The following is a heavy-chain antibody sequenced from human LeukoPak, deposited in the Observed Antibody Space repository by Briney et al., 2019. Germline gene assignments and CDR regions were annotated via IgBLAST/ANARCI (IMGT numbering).Heavy chain of an antibody. D-gene: IGHD6-6*01. J-gene: IGHJ4*02. V-gene: IGHV1-46*01. Sequence: VASVKVSCKASGYTFTSYYMHWVRQAPGQGLEWMGIINPSGGSTSYAQKFQGRVTITADESTSTAYMELSSLRSEDTAVYYCARGRASYSSSSGVDYWGQGTLVTVSS. CDR2: INPSGGST. CDR1: GYTFTSYY. CDR3: ARGRASYSSSSGVDY.